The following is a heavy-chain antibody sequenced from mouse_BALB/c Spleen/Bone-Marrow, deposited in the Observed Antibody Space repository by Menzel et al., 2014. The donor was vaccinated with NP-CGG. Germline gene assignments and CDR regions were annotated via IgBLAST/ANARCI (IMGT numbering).Heavy chain of an antibody. Sequence: EVQLQQSGPELVKPGASMMISCKASGYSFTGHTMNWVKPSHGKNLEWIGLINPYNGGTSYNQKFKGKATLTVDKSSSTAYMELLSLTSEDSAVYYCAGLDYYGSSSYFDYWGQGTTLTVSS. D-gene: IGHD1-1*01. J-gene: IGHJ2*01. CDR2: INPYNGGT. CDR1: GYSFTGHT. V-gene: IGHV1-18*01. CDR3: AGLDYYGSSSYFDY.